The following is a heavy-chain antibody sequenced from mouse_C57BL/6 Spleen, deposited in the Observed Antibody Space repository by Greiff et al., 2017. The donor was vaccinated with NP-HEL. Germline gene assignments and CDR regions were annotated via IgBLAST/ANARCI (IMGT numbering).Heavy chain of an antibody. J-gene: IGHJ4*01. Sequence: EVQLQQSGPELVKPGASVKIPCKASGYTFTDYNMDWVKQSHGKSLEWIGDINPNNGGTIYNQKFKGKATLTVDKSSSTAYMELRSLTSEDTAVYYCARQPNYYGTLYYYAMDYWGQGTSVTVSS. CDR1: GYTFTDYN. CDR2: INPNNGGT. CDR3: ARQPNYYGTLYYYAMDY. D-gene: IGHD1-1*01. V-gene: IGHV1-18*01.